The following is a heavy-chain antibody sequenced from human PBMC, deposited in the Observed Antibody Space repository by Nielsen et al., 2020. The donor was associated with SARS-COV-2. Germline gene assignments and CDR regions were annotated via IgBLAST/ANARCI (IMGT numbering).Heavy chain of an antibody. J-gene: IGHJ4*02. CDR3: AKDSNSSWYKDYFDY. CDR2: ISGSGGST. V-gene: IGHV3-23*01. Sequence: GESLKISCAASGFTFSSYAMSWVRQAPGKGLEWVSAISGSGGSTYYADSVKGRFTISRDNSKNTLYLQMNSLRAEDTAVYYCAKDSNSSWYKDYFDYWGQGTLVTVSS. D-gene: IGHD6-13*01. CDR1: GFTFSSYA.